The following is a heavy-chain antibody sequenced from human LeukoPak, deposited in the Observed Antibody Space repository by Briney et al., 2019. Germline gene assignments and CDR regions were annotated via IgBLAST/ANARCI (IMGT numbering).Heavy chain of an antibody. J-gene: IGHJ4*02. CDR2: SYHSGST. CDR3: ARRPLLTYSIYGSGSYYNPLYYFDY. Sequence: SETLSLTCTVSGYSISSGYYWGWIRQPPGKGLEWIGSSYHSGSTCYNPSLKSRVTISVDTSKNQFSLKLSSVTAADTAVYYCARRPLLTYSIYGSGSYYNPLYYFDYWGQGTLVTVSS. V-gene: IGHV4-38-2*02. CDR1: GYSISSGYY. D-gene: IGHD3-10*01.